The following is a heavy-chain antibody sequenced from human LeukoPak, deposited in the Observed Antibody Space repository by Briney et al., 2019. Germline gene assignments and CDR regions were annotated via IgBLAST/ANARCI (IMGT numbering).Heavy chain of an antibody. CDR1: GFTFSSYA. D-gene: IGHD3-9*01. V-gene: IGHV3-23*01. Sequence: PGGSLRLSCAASGFTFSSYAMSWVRQAPGKGLEWVSAISGSGGSTYYADSVKGRFTISRDNSKNTLYLQMNSLRAEDTAVYYCVRDHRRHFDWLSYFQHWGQGTLVAVSA. J-gene: IGHJ1*01. CDR3: VRDHRRHFDWLSYFQH. CDR2: ISGSGGST.